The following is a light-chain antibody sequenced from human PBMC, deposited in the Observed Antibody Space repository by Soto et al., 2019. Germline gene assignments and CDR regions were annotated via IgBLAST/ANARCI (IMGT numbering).Light chain of an antibody. Sequence: QSVLTQPASVSGSPGQPITISCTAASRDIGNYNYVSWYQHHPGKAPKLMIYEVTSRPSGVSDRFSGSKSGMTASLTISGLQPEDEADYFCASYRSANTLVVFGTGTKVTVL. CDR1: SRDIGNYNY. CDR2: EVT. V-gene: IGLV2-14*01. CDR3: ASYRSANTLVV. J-gene: IGLJ1*01.